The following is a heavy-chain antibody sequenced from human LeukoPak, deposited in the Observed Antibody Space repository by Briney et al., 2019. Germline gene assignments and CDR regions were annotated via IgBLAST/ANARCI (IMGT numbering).Heavy chain of an antibody. CDR2: INPNSGGT. J-gene: IGHJ6*02. V-gene: IGHV1-2*02. CDR1: GYTFTGYY. Sequence: ASVKVSCKASGYTFTGYYMHWVRQAPGQGLEWMEWINPNSGGTNYAQKFQGRVTMTRDTSISTAYMELSRLRSDDTAVYYCARSVGSCSGGSCYHYYGMDVWGQGTTVTVSS. D-gene: IGHD2-15*01. CDR3: ARSVGSCSGGSCYHYYGMDV.